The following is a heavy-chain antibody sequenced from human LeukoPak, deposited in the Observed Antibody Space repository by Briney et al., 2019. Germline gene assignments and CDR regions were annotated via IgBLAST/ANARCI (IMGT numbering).Heavy chain of an antibody. Sequence: PGGSLRLSCAASGFTFSSYAMSWVRQAPGKGLEWVSAISGSGGSTYYADSVKGRFTISRDNSKNTLYLQMNSLRAKDTAVYYCAKGTDFWSGYYYYYMDVWGKGTTVTVSS. CDR3: AKGTDFWSGYYYYYMDV. D-gene: IGHD3-3*01. CDR2: ISGSGGST. V-gene: IGHV3-23*01. CDR1: GFTFSSYA. J-gene: IGHJ6*03.